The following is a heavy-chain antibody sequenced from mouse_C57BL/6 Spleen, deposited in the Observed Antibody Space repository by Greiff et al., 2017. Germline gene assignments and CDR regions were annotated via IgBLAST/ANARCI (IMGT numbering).Heavy chain of an antibody. D-gene: IGHD1-1*01. V-gene: IGHV1-77*01. Sequence: QVQLQQSGAELVKPGASVKISCKASGYPFTDYYINWVKQRPGQGLEWIGKIGPGSGSTYYNEKFKGKATLTADKSSSTAYMQLSSLTSEDSAVYFCARRGYYYGSSGWYFDVWGTGTTVTVSS. CDR2: IGPGSGST. CDR1: GYPFTDYY. CDR3: ARRGYYYGSSGWYFDV. J-gene: IGHJ1*03.